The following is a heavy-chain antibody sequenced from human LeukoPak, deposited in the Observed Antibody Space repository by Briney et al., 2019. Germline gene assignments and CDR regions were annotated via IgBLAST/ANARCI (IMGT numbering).Heavy chain of an antibody. CDR1: GYTVTGYY. V-gene: IGHV1-2*06. CDR2: INPKSGGT. Sequence: ASVKVSCKASGYTVTGYYMHWVRQAPGQGLEWMGRINPKSGGTNSAQKFQGRITMTRDTSISTAYMELSRLRSDDTAVYYCATAYYYDSSGYYYFDYWGQGTLVTVSS. D-gene: IGHD3-22*01. CDR3: ATAYYYDSSGYYYFDY. J-gene: IGHJ4*02.